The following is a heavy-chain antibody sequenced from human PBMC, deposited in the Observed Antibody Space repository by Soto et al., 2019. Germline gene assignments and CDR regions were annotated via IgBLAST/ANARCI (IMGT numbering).Heavy chain of an antibody. D-gene: IGHD2-2*01. CDR2: IHPGDSNI. J-gene: IGHJ6*02. CDR3: ARHEESSSHSYGMDV. V-gene: IGHV5-51*01. CDR1: GYSFTTYW. Sequence: GESLKISCKASGYSFTTYWVAWVRQMPGKGLEWMGIIHPGDSNIKYSPSFRGQVTISADRSSSTAYLQWSSLKASDTAIYYCARHEESSSHSYGMDVWGQGTTVTVSS.